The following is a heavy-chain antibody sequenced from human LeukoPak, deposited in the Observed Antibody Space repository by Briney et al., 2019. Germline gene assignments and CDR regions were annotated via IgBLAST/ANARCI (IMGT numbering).Heavy chain of an antibody. Sequence: SETLSLTCSVSGDSISSNNYYWGWIRQPPGKGLEWIGSIYYSGSTYYNPSLKSRVTISVDTSKNQFSLKLSSVTAADTAVYYCARSSPYYYDSSGPFDYWGQGTLVTVSS. D-gene: IGHD3-22*01. CDR2: IYYSGST. CDR3: ARSSPYYYDSSGPFDY. V-gene: IGHV4-39*07. J-gene: IGHJ4*02. CDR1: GDSISSNNYY.